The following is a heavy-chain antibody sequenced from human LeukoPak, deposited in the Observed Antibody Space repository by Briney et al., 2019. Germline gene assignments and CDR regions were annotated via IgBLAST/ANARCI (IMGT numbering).Heavy chain of an antibody. CDR1: GFTFSSYW. D-gene: IGHD2-2*01. Sequence: PGGSLRLSCAASGFTFSSYWMSWVRQAPGKGLEGVANIKKDGSEKYYVDSVKGRFTISRDNAKTSLYLQMNSLRAEDTAVYYCARDDCSSISCYHNWFDPWGQGTLVTAPS. J-gene: IGHJ5*02. V-gene: IGHV3-7*01. CDR2: IKKDGSEK. CDR3: ARDDCSSISCYHNWFDP.